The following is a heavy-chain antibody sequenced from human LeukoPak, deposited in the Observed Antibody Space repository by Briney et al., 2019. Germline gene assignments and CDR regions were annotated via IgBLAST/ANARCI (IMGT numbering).Heavy chain of an antibody. D-gene: IGHD5-12*01. J-gene: IGHJ4*02. Sequence: GGSLRLPCAASGFTFSTYWMKWVRQAPGKGLEWVASIKEDGSDKYYVDSVKGRFSISRDNAKNSLYLQMNSLRTEDTAVYYCAKGGHFNFDYWGQGTLVNVSS. CDR2: IKEDGSDK. V-gene: IGHV3-7*01. CDR3: AKGGHFNFDY. CDR1: GFTFSTYW.